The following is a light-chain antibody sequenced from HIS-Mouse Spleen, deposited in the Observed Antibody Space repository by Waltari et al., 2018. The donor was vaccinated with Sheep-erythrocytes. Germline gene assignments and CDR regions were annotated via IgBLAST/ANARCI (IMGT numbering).Light chain of an antibody. CDR3: CSYAGSSTPWV. CDR2: EGS. Sequence: QSALTQPASVSGSPGQSITIPCPGTSSHVGSFNLVSWYQQHPGKAPKLMMYEGSKRPSGVSNRFSGSKSGNTASLTISGLQAEDEADYYCCSYAGSSTPWVFGGGTKLTVL. J-gene: IGLJ3*02. CDR1: SSHVGSFNL. V-gene: IGLV2-23*01.